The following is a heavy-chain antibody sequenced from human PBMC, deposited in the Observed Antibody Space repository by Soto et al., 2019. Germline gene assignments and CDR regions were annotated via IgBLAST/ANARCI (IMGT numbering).Heavy chain of an antibody. V-gene: IGHV4-31*03. CDR2: IYYSGST. J-gene: IGHJ6*02. Sequence: QVQLQESDPGLVKPSQTLSLTCTVSGGSISSGGYYWSWIRQHPGKGLEWIGYIYYSGSTYYNPSLKSRVTISVETSKNQFSLKLSSVTAADTAVYYCARVDIVGAATGMHYYYGMDVWGQGTTVTVSS. CDR1: GGSISSGGYY. D-gene: IGHD1-26*01. CDR3: ARVDIVGAATGMHYYYGMDV.